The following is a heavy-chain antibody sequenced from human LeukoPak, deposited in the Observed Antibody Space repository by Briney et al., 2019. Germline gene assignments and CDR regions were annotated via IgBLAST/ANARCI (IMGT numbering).Heavy chain of an antibody. CDR2: ISSSSSYT. Sequence: PGGSLRLSCAASGFTFSDYYMSWIRQAPGKGLEWVSYISSSSSYTNYADSVKGRFTISRDNAKNSLYLQMNSLRAEDTAVYYCAKEGLYYYDSSGYTEGYFDYWGQGTLVTVSS. V-gene: IGHV3-11*06. D-gene: IGHD3-22*01. CDR1: GFTFSDYY. J-gene: IGHJ4*02. CDR3: AKEGLYYYDSSGYTEGYFDY.